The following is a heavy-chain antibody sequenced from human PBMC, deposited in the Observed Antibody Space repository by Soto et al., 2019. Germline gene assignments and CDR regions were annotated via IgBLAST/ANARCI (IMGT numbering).Heavy chain of an antibody. CDR3: ARDLAGITMVRGVDY. Sequence: QVQLVQSGAEVKKPGASVKVSCKASGYTFTSYGISWVRQAPGQGLEWMGWISAYNGNTNYAQKRQGRATTTTVTATSTAYMELRSLRSDDTAVYYYARDLAGITMVRGVDYWGQGPLVTVSS. CDR1: GYTFTSYG. CDR2: ISAYNGNT. D-gene: IGHD3-10*01. J-gene: IGHJ4*02. V-gene: IGHV1-18*01.